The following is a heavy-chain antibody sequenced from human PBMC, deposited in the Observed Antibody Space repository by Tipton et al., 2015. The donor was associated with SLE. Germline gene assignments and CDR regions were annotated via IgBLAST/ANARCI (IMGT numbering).Heavy chain of an antibody. CDR2: INWNGDKI. J-gene: IGHJ6*03. D-gene: IGHD3-9*01. V-gene: IGHV3-9*03. CDR1: GFTFDDYA. Sequence: SLRLSCAASGFTFDDYAMHWVRQAPGKGLEWVSGINWNGDKIGYADSVRGRFTISRDNAKSSLYLQMNSLRPDDMALYYCARDSRHFEPVGYMDVWGRGTTVTISS. CDR3: ARDSRHFEPVGYMDV.